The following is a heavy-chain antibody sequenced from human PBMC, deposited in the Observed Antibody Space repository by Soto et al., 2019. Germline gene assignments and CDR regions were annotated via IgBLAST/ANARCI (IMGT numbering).Heavy chain of an antibody. V-gene: IGHV3-30-3*01. Sequence: QVQLVESGGGVVQPGRSLRLSCAASGFTFSSYAMHWVRQAPGKGLEWVAVISYDGSNKYYADSVKGRFTISRDNSKNKLYLQMNRLRAEDTAVYYCARDGRGTTGTTRKGYYYGMDVW. CDR1: GFTFSSYA. CDR2: ISYDGSNK. J-gene: IGHJ6*01. D-gene: IGHD1-1*01. CDR3: ARDGRGTTGTTRKGYYYGMDV.